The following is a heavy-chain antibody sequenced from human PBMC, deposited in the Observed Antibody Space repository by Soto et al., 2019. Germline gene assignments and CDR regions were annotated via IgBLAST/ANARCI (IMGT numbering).Heavy chain of an antibody. CDR3: ARGRGRYSSGWSRFDP. CDR1: GGTIRRPDW. J-gene: IGHJ5*02. CDR2: ILQSGST. Sequence: LSLTCGVSGGTIRRPDWWTWVRQPPGKGLEWIGEILQSGSTNYTPSLESRVTISVDKSKNQFSLTLTSVTAAETAVYFCARGRGRYSSGWSRFDPWGQGSLVTVSS. V-gene: IGHV4-4*01. D-gene: IGHD6-19*01.